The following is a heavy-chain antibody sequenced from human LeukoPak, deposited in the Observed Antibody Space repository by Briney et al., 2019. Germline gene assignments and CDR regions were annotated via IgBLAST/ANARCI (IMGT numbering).Heavy chain of an antibody. CDR3: VRESSYNWIYGLREGYYFDY. Sequence: SETLSLTCTVSGGSISSSSYYWGWIRQPPGKGLEWIGSIYYSGSTYYNPSLKSRVTISVDTSKNQFSLKLSSVTAADTAVYYCVRESSYNWIYGLREGYYFDYWGQGTLVTVSS. V-gene: IGHV4-39*02. CDR1: GGSISSSSYY. J-gene: IGHJ4*02. CDR2: IYYSGST. D-gene: IGHD1-7*01.